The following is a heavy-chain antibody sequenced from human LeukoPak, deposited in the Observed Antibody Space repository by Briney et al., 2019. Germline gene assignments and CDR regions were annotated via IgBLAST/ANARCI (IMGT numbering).Heavy chain of an antibody. CDR3: ARGKYCSGGSCYSRGNWFDP. J-gene: IGHJ5*02. CDR1: GYTFTSYD. CDR2: MNPNSGNT. D-gene: IGHD2-15*01. V-gene: IGHV1-8*01. Sequence: GASVKVSCKASGYTFTSYDINWVRQATGQGLEWMGWMNPNSGNTGYTQKFQGRVTMTRNTSISTAYMELSSLRSEDTAVYYCARGKYCSGGSCYSRGNWFDPWGQGTLVTVSS.